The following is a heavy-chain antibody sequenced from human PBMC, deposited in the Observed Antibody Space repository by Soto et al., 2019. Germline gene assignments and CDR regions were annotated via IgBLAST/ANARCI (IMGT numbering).Heavy chain of an antibody. V-gene: IGHV1-69*13. J-gene: IGHJ4*02. CDR1: GGTFSSYG. CDR2: IIPIFGTA. D-gene: IGHD6-19*01. Sequence: SVKVSCKASGGTFSSYGISWVRQAPGQGLEWMGGIIPIFGTANYAQKFQGRVTITADESTSTAYMELSSLRSEDTAVYYCARDISAALGVAGLFDYWGQGTLVTVSS. CDR3: ARDISAALGVAGLFDY.